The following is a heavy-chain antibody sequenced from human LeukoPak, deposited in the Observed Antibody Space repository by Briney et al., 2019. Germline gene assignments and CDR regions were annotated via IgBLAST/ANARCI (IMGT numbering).Heavy chain of an antibody. V-gene: IGHV1-46*01. J-gene: IGHJ3*02. Sequence: GASVKVSCKASGYAFTSYYMHWVRQAPGQGLEWMGIINPSGGSTSYAQKFQGRVTMTRDTSTSTVYMELSSLRSEDTAVYYCARDPYYDILTGYLIRGTFDIWGLGTMVTVSS. CDR3: ARDPYYDILTGYLIRGTFDI. D-gene: IGHD3-9*01. CDR2: INPSGGST. CDR1: GYAFTSYY.